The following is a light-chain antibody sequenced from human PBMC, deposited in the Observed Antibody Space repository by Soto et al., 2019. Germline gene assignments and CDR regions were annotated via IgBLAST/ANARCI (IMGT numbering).Light chain of an antibody. J-gene: IGLJ1*01. CDR1: RSNIGAGYE. CDR2: GNT. CDR3: QTYDSSLSAYV. V-gene: IGLV1-40*01. Sequence: QSVLTQPPSVSGAPWQRVTISCTGSRSNIGAGYEIHWYQQLPGAAPKLLLYGNTNRPSGVPDRFSGSKSGTSASLAITGLRAEDEADYYCQTYDSSLSAYVFGTGTKVTVL.